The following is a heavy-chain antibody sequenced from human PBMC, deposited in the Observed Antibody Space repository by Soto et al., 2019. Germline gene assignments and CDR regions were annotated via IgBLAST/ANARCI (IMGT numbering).Heavy chain of an antibody. J-gene: IGHJ4*02. CDR1: GFTFSNYW. Sequence: PGGSLRLSCAASGFTFSNYWMSWIRQAPGKGLEWVANIKQDGSETYYVDSVKGRFIISRENAKNSVYLQMNSLRADDTAVYYCARAYYDGSGNYWGQGTLVTVSS. D-gene: IGHD3-22*01. V-gene: IGHV3-7*05. CDR3: ARAYYDGSGNY. CDR2: IKQDGSET.